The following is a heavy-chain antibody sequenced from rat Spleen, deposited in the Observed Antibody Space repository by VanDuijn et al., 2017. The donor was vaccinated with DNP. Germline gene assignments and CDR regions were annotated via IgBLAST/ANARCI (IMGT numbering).Heavy chain of an antibody. Sequence: EVKLVESGGGLVQPGRSLKLSCAASGFNFNDYWMGWVRQAPGKGLEWIGEVNQDSSIIKYTPSLKDKFTVSRDNAQNTLYLQMDKLGSEDSAIYYCAKGPNFGGWSDFFDYWGQGVMVTVSS. CDR2: VNQDSSII. CDR3: AKGPNFGGWSDFFDY. CDR1: GFNFNDYW. D-gene: IGHD1-11*01. J-gene: IGHJ2*01. V-gene: IGHV4-2*01.